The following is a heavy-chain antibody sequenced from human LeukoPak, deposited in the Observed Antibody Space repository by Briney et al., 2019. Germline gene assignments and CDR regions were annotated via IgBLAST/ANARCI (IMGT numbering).Heavy chain of an antibody. CDR1: GGSISSYY. CDR3: ARGADSSGYCSIFYMDD. V-gene: IGHV4-59*01. CDR2: IYYSGST. Sequence: PSETLSLSCTVSGGSISSYYWNWIRQPPGKGLEWVGYIYYSGSTNYNPSLKSRVTISVDTSKNQFSLKLSSVTAADTAVYYCARGADSSGYCSIFYMDDWGQGTLVTVSS. J-gene: IGHJ4*02. D-gene: IGHD3-22*01.